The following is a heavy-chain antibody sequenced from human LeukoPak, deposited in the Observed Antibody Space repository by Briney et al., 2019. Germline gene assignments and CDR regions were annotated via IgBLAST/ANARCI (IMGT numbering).Heavy chain of an antibody. CDR1: GGSISSSTYY. J-gene: IGHJ3*02. CDR3: ARRFCSGGSCYSDRGAFDI. Sequence: SETLSLTCTVSGGSISSSTYYWDWIRQPPGKGLEWIGNIYFSGSTYYNPSLKSRVTISVDTSKNQFSLKLSSVTAADTAVYYCARRFCSGGSCYSDRGAFDIWGQGTMVTVPS. CDR2: IYFSGST. V-gene: IGHV4-39*07. D-gene: IGHD2-15*01.